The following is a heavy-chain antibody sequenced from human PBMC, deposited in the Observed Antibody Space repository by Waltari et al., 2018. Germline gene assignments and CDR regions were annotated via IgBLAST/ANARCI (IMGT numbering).Heavy chain of an antibody. V-gene: IGHV3-30*18. CDR2: ISYDGSNK. CDR1: GFTFSSYG. CDR3: VKGDTVVALFDY. Sequence: QVQLVESGGGVVQPGRSLRLSCAASGFTFSSYGMHWVRQAPGKGLEWVAVISYDGSNKYYADSVKGRFTISRDNSKNTLYLQMNSLRAEDTAVYYCVKGDTVVALFDYWGQGTLVTVSS. J-gene: IGHJ4*02. D-gene: IGHD2-15*01.